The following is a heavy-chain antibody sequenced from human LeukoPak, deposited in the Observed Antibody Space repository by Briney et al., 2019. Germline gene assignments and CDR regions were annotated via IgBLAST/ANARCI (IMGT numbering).Heavy chain of an antibody. CDR2: IKQDGSEK. CDR3: ARLDYGDYIDY. J-gene: IGHJ4*02. D-gene: IGHD4-17*01. Sequence: GGTLRLSCAASGFTFSSYWMSWVRQAPGKGLEWVANIKQDGSEKYYVDSVKGRFTISRDNAKNSLYLQMNSLRAEDTAVYYCARLDYGDYIDYWGQGTLVTVSS. CDR1: GFTFSSYW. V-gene: IGHV3-7*01.